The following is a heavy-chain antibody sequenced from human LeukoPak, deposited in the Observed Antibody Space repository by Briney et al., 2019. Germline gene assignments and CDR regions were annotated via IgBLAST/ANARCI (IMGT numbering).Heavy chain of an antibody. CDR2: IYTSGST. J-gene: IGHJ4*02. D-gene: IGHD2-15*01. Sequence: SETLSLTCTVSGGSISSGSYYWSWIRQPAGKGLEWIGRIYTSGSTNYNPSLKSRVTISVDTSKNQFSLKLSSVTAADTAVYYCALTRRSHYIHTDFDYWGQGTLVTVSS. V-gene: IGHV4-61*02. CDR3: ALTRRSHYIHTDFDY. CDR1: GGSISSGSYY.